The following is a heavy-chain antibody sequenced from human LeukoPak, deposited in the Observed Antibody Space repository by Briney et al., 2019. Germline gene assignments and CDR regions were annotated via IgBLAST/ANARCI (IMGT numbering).Heavy chain of an antibody. Sequence: GGSLRLSCAASGFTFSNSWMHWVRQAPGKGLVWVSRINSDRSSTSYAYSVKGRFTISRDNAKNTLSLQMNSLRAEDTAVHYCARDYDFWSGFFDYWGQGTLVTVSS. V-gene: IGHV3-74*01. D-gene: IGHD3-3*01. CDR1: GFTFSNSW. CDR3: ARDYDFWSGFFDY. CDR2: INSDRSST. J-gene: IGHJ4*02.